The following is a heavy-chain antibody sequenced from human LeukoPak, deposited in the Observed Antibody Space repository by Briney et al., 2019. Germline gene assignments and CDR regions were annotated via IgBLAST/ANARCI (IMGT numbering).Heavy chain of an antibody. D-gene: IGHD3-10*01. CDR3: ARVGRDYLYYFDY. J-gene: IGHJ4*02. CDR1: GGTFSSYA. V-gene: IGHV1-8*02. CDR2: MNPNSGNT. Sequence: ASVKVSCKASGGTFSSYAINWVRQATGQGLEWMGWMNPNSGNTGYAQKFQGRVTMTKNTSISTAYMELSSLRSEDTAVYYCARVGRDYLYYFDYWGQGTLVTVSS.